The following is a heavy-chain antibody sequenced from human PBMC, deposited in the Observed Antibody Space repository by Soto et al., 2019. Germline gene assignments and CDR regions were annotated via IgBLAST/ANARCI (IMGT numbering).Heavy chain of an antibody. V-gene: IGHV3-23*01. J-gene: IGHJ4*02. Sequence: VGSLRLSCAASGFTFSNYVMSWVRLAPGKGLEWVSAISGSGADTYYTDSVEGRFTISGDFSKNTLYLQMNSLRAEDTAVYYCAKSRSANYFDSWGQGTLVTVSS. D-gene: IGHD6-13*01. CDR1: GFTFSNYV. CDR3: AKSRSANYFDS. CDR2: ISGSGADT.